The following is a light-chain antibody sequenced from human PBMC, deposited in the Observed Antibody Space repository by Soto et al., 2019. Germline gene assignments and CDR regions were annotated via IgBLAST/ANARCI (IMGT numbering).Light chain of an antibody. J-gene: IGKJ4*01. CDR3: QQLNTYPLT. V-gene: IGKV1-9*01. Sequence: QLTQSPSSLSASVGDRGTITCRASQGISGFLAWYQQKPGKAPKLLIYAASTLQSGVPLRFSGSGSGTDFTLTISSLQPEDFATYYCQQLNTYPLTFGGGTKV. CDR1: QGISGF. CDR2: AAS.